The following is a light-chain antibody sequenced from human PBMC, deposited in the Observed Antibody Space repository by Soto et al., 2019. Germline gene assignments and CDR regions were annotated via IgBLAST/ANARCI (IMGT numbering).Light chain of an antibody. CDR2: GAS. Sequence: EIVLTQSPGTLSLSPGERATLSCRASQSVISSYLAWYQQKPGQAPRLLIYGASNRATGIPDRFSGSGSGTNFTLTVSRLEPEDFAVYYCQQYGASPPYTFGQGTKLEIK. V-gene: IGKV3-20*01. CDR3: QQYGASPPYT. CDR1: QSVISSY. J-gene: IGKJ2*01.